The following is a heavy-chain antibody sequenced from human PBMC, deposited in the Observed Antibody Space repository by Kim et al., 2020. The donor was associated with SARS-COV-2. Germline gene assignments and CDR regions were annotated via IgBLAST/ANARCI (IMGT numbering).Heavy chain of an antibody. Sequence: YSADCVKGRFTISRDNSKNTLYLQMNSLRAEDTAVYYCASKGAARYTLDYWGQGTLVTVSS. CDR3: ASKGAARYTLDY. D-gene: IGHD1-26*01. J-gene: IGHJ4*02. V-gene: IGHV3-23*01.